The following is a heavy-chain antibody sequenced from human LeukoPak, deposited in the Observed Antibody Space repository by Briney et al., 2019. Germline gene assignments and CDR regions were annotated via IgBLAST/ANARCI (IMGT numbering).Heavy chain of an antibody. CDR3: ARHPNLFYFDY. D-gene: IGHD1-7*01. V-gene: IGHV4-59*05. CDR1: GGSISSYY. J-gene: IGHJ4*02. CDR2: IYYSGST. Sequence: SETLSLTCTVSGGSISSYYWSWIRQPPGKGLEWIGSIYYSGSTYYNPSLKSRVTISVDTSKNQFSLKLSSVTAADTAVYYCARHPNLFYFDYWGQGTLVTVSS.